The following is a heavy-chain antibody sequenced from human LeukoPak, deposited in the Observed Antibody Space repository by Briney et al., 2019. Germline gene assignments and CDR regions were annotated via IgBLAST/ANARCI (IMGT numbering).Heavy chain of an antibody. CDR3: ASWAGNTQSDSWSGPFDY. CDR2: INADNGNT. D-gene: IGHD3-3*01. Sequence: ASVKVSCKASGYTFTTYTMHWVRQAPGQRLEWMGWINADNGNTKYSQKFQGRVTITRDTSASTAYMELSSLRSEDTAVYYCASWAGNTQSDSWSGPFDYWGQGTLVTVSS. V-gene: IGHV1-3*01. CDR1: GYTFTTYT. J-gene: IGHJ4*02.